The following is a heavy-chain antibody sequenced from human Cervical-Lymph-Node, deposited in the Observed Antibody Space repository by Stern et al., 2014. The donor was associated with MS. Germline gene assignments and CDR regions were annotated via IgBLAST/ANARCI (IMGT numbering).Heavy chain of an antibody. J-gene: IGHJ4*02. V-gene: IGHV1-3*01. D-gene: IGHD6-13*01. CDR2: INAGNGNT. CDR3: ARPVGAAAAYYFDY. CDR1: GYTFTSYA. Sequence: QDKLVQSGAGVKKPGASVKVSCKASGYTFTSYAMHWGRQAPRQRLEWMGWINAGNGNTKYSQKFQGRVTITRDTSASTAYMELSSLRSEDTAVYYCARPVGAAAAYYFDYWGQGTLVTVSS.